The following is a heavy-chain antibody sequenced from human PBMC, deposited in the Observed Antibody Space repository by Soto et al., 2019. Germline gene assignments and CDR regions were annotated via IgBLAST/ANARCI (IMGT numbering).Heavy chain of an antibody. CDR3: VKDPHCSSPSCYNLLDS. CDR1: GFTFSNYA. Sequence: GGSLRLSCAASGFTFSNYAMHWVRQAPGKGLEYVSAISSNAVSTYYADFVKGRFTISRDNSKNTLYLQMSSLRAEDTAVYYCVKDPHCSSPSCYNLLDSWGQGTLVTVSS. D-gene: IGHD2-2*02. CDR2: ISSNAVST. J-gene: IGHJ5*01. V-gene: IGHV3-64D*06.